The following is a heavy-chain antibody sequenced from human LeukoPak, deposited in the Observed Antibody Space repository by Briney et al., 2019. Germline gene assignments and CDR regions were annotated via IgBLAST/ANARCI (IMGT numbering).Heavy chain of an antibody. CDR1: GWSFSGYY. CDR2: INHSGST. D-gene: IGHD4-17*01. V-gene: IGHV4-34*01. Sequence: SETLSLTCAVYGWSFSGYYWSWIRQPPGKVLEWIGEINHSGSTNDNPSLKSRVTISVDTSKNQFSLQLSSVPAADTAVYYCARGGIGVTVTTFGGTWFDPRRQGTMVTVSS. J-gene: IGHJ5*02. CDR3: ARGGIGVTVTTFGGTWFDP.